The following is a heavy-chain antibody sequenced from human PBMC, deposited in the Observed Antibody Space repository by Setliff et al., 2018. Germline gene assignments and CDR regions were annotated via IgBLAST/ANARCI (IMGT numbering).Heavy chain of an antibody. D-gene: IGHD2-15*01. J-gene: IGHJ4*02. Sequence: SVKVSCKASGGTFSRYAISWVRQAPGQGLEWMGGSIPMYRTTKYAQKFQGRVTITTDKSTTTAYREWSSLRSEDTAVYYCATGPDIGEFGGNYFNYWGQGTLVTVSS. V-gene: IGHV1-69*05. CDR3: ATGPDIGEFGGNYFNY. CDR1: GGTFSRYA. CDR2: SIPMYRTT.